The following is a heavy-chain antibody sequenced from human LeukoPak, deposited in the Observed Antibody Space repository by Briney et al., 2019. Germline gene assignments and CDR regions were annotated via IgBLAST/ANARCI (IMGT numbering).Heavy chain of an antibody. CDR2: INSDGSST. D-gene: IGHD5-12*01. V-gene: IGHV3-74*01. J-gene: IGHJ3*02. CDR3: ARSGYSGYGYDAFDI. CDR1: GFTFSSYW. Sequence: PGGSLRLSCAASGFTFSSYWMHWVRQAPGKGLVWVSRINSDGSSTSYANSVKGRFTISRDNAKNTLYLQMNSLRAEDTALYYCARSGYSGYGYDAFDIWGQGTMVTVSS.